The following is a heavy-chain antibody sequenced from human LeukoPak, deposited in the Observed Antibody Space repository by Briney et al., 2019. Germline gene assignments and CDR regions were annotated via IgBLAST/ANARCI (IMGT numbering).Heavy chain of an antibody. Sequence: SETLSLSCTVSRDSISNYHWTWIRQPPGKGLEWIGYIYSSGSTNYNPSLNSRVTMSVDTSKNQFSLKLTSVTTVDTALYYCARGRRIAPPVLGWGPKPYHYYYYMDVWGKGTPVTVSS. CDR2: IYSSGST. CDR1: RDSISNYH. CDR3: ARGRRIAPPVLGWGPKPYHYYYYMDV. J-gene: IGHJ6*03. V-gene: IGHV4-59*01. D-gene: IGHD3-10*01.